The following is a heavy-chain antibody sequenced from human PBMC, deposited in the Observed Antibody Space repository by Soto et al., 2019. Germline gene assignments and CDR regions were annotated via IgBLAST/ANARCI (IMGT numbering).Heavy chain of an antibody. V-gene: IGHV3-9*01. CDR1: GFTFDDYA. J-gene: IGHJ4*02. CDR2: ISWNSGNI. D-gene: IGHD5-18*01. CDR3: VRSKGGYSYGTPFDY. Sequence: EVRLEESGGALVQPGRSLRLSFAASGFTFDDYAMYWVRQVLGKGLEWVSSISWNSGNIGYADSVKGRFTTSRDNAENSLYLQMNSLRPEDTALYYCVRSKGGYSYGTPFDYWGQGTLVTVSS.